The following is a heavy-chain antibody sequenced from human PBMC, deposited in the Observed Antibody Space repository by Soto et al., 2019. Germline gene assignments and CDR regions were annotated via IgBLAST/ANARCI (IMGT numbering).Heavy chain of an antibody. CDR2: ISSSSSTI. J-gene: IGHJ4*02. CDR1: GFTFSSYS. D-gene: IGHD3-3*01. Sequence: HPGGSLRLSCAASGFTFSSYSMNWVRQAPGKGLEWVSYISSSSSTIYYADSVKGRFTISRDNAKNSLYLQMNSLRDEDTAVYYCARSIRDFWSGYPTETFDYWGQGTLVTVSS. CDR3: ARSIRDFWSGYPTETFDY. V-gene: IGHV3-48*02.